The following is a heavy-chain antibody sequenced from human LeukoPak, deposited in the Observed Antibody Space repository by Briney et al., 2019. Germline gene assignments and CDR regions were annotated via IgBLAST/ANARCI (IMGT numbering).Heavy chain of an antibody. Sequence: ASVKVSCKASGGTFSSYAISWVRQAPGQGLEWMGRIIPILGIANYAQKLQGRVTITADKSTSTAYMELSSLRSEDTAVYYCAGRDGYKAQTDYWGQGTLVTVSS. CDR1: GGTFSSYA. D-gene: IGHD5-12*01. CDR3: AGRDGYKAQTDY. J-gene: IGHJ4*02. CDR2: IIPILGIA. V-gene: IGHV1-69*04.